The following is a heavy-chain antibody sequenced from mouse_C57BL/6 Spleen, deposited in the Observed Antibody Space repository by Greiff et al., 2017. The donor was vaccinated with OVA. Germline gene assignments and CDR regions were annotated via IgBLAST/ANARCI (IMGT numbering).Heavy chain of an antibody. CDR2: INPGSGGT. Sequence: VQLQQSGAELVRPGTSVKVSCKASGYAFTNYLIEWVKQRPGQGLEWIGVINPGSGGTNYNEKFKGKATLTADKYSSTAYMQLSSLTSEDSAVYFCARGKRTWYFDVWGTGTTVTVSS. CDR1: GYAFTNYL. CDR3: ARGKRTWYFDV. J-gene: IGHJ1*03. V-gene: IGHV1-54*01.